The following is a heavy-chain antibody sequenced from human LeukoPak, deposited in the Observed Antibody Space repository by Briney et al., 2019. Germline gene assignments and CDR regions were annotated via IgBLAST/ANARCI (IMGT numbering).Heavy chain of an antibody. J-gene: IGHJ3*01. Sequence: PSGTLSLTCAVSGGSISSSNWWSWVRQPPGKGLEWIGEIYHSGSTNYNPSLKSRVTISVDQSKNQFSLKLSSVTAADTAVYYCARDPHCSSTSCQIDRYDAFDVWGQGTMVTVSS. D-gene: IGHD2-2*01. CDR1: GGSISSSNW. V-gene: IGHV4-4*02. CDR3: ARDPHCSSTSCQIDRYDAFDV. CDR2: IYHSGST.